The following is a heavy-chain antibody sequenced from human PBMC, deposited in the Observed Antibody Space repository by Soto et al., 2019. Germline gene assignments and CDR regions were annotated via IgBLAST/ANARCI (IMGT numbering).Heavy chain of an antibody. CDR2: ISAYNGNT. V-gene: IGHV1-18*04. CDR3: ARRKRTGTDFDY. Sequence: AYVRVSFKASGYAFTSYGIRWVRQAPGQGLEWMGWISAYNGNTNYAQKLQGRVTMTTDTSTSTAYMELRSLRSDDTAVYYCARRKRTGTDFDYWGQGTLVTVS. J-gene: IGHJ4*02. D-gene: IGHD1-7*01. CDR1: GYAFTSYG.